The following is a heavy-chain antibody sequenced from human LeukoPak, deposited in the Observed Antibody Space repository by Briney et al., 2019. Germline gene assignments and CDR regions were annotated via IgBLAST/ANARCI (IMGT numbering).Heavy chain of an antibody. CDR2: ISAYNGNT. V-gene: IGHV1-18*01. CDR3: ARYYYDSSGYYLGNWFDP. D-gene: IGHD3-22*01. CDR1: GYTFTSYG. J-gene: IGHJ5*02. Sequence: GASVKVSCKASGYTFTSYGISWVRQAPGQGLEWMGWISAYNGNTNCAQKLQGRVTMTTDTSTSTAYMELRSLRSDDTAVYYCARYYYDSSGYYLGNWFDPWGQGTLVTVSS.